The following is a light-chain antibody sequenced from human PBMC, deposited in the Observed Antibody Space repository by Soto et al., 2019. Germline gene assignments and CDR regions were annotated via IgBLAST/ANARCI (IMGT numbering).Light chain of an antibody. Sequence: EIVLTQSPGTLSLSPGERATLSCRASQSVSSSYLAWYQQKPGQAPRLLIYGASSRATGIPDRFSGSGSGADFTLTISRLEPEDFAVDYCQQFATSPFTFGPGTKVDIK. CDR1: QSVSSSY. CDR3: QQFATSPFT. J-gene: IGKJ3*01. V-gene: IGKV3-20*01. CDR2: GAS.